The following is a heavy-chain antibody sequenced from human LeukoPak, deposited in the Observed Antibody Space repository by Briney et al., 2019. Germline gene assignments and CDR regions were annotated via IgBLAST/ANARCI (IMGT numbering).Heavy chain of an antibody. CDR3: ARKGSSSWAFYFDY. CDR1: GGSFSGYY. Sequence: SVTLSLTCAVSGGSFSGYYWSWIRQPPGKGLEWIGEINHSGSTNYNPSLKSRVTISVDTSKNQFSLKLSSVTAADTAVYYCARKGSSSWAFYFDYWGQGTLVTASS. D-gene: IGHD6-13*01. V-gene: IGHV4-34*01. J-gene: IGHJ4*02. CDR2: INHSGST.